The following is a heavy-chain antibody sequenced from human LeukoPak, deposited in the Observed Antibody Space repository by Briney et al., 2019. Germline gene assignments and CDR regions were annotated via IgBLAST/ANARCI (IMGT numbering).Heavy chain of an antibody. D-gene: IGHD2-2*01. CDR3: AKDSAIVPAAPYGMDV. Sequence: GGSLRLSCAASAFTFSNYAMSLVRQAPGKGLEWVSTIGGSGDNTYYADSVKGRFTISRDNPKNTLYLQMNSLRAEDTAVYYCAKDSAIVPAAPYGMDVWGQGTTVTVSS. CDR2: IGGSGDNT. V-gene: IGHV3-23*01. J-gene: IGHJ6*02. CDR1: AFTFSNYA.